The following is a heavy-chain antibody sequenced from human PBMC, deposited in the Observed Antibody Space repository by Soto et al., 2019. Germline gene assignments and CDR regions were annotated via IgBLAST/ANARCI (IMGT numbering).Heavy chain of an antibody. CDR1: GGSISSSSYF. CDR3: ARHPSDFWFDP. CDR2: IYYSGST. J-gene: IGHJ5*02. V-gene: IGHV4-39*01. Sequence: QLQLQESGPGLVKPSETLSLTCSVSGGSISSSSYFWGWIRQPPGKGLEWIGSIYYSGSTYYNPSRKSRVTVSVDPSKIQFSRKLSSVTAADTAVYYCARHPSDFWFDPWGQGTLVTVSS. D-gene: IGHD2-21*02.